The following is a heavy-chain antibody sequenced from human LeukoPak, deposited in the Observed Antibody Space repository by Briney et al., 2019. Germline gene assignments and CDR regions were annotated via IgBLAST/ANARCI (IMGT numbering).Heavy chain of an antibody. D-gene: IGHD6-13*01. CDR3: TRHDSSSKYFDY. CDR2: INHSGTT. CDR1: GGSFNNYY. V-gene: IGHV4-34*01. Sequence: NPSETLSLTCVVYGGSFNNYYWSWIRQPPGKGLEWIAEINHSGTTNYNPSLKSRVAMSVDTSKNQFSLRLNSVTAADMAVYYCTRHDSSSKYFDYWGQGTLVTVSS. J-gene: IGHJ4*02.